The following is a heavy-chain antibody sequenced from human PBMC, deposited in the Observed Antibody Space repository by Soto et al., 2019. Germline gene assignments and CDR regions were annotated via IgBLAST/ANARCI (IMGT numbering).Heavy chain of an antibody. V-gene: IGHV4-30-4*01. CDR3: ARDTGTYPYYFDY. J-gene: IGHJ4*02. D-gene: IGHD1-26*01. CDR1: GGSISSGENF. CDR2: IHHSGST. Sequence: QVQLQESGPGLVKPSQTLSLTCTVSGGSISSGENFWNWIRQSPGKGLEWIGYIHHSGSTYYNPSLKSRPTISVDTSKNQTSLKLNSVTAADTAVYYCARDTGTYPYYFDYWGQGTLVTVSS.